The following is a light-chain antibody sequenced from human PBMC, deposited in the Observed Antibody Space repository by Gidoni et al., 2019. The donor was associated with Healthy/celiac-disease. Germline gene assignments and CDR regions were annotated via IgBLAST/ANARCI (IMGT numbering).Light chain of an antibody. CDR2: KDS. V-gene: IGLV3-25*03. J-gene: IGLJ2*01. CDR3: QSADSSGTVV. Sequence: SYELTQPPSVSVSPGPTARITCSGDALPKQYAYWYQQKPGQAPVVVLYKDSERPSGIPERFSGSSSGTTVTLTISGVQAEDEADYYCQSADSSGTVVFGGGTKLTVL. CDR1: ALPKQY.